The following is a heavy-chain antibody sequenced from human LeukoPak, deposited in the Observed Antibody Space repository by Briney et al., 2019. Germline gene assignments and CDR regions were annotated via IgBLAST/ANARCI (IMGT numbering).Heavy chain of an antibody. V-gene: IGHV1-18*01. CDR2: ISAYNGNT. CDR1: GYTFTSYG. D-gene: IGHD1-1*01. Sequence: GASVKVSCKASGYTFTSYGISWVRQAPGQGLEWMGWISAYNGNTNYAQKLQGRVTMTTDTSTSTAYMELRSLRSDDTAVYYCARDQRNWNSAPPDYWGQGTLVTVSS. CDR3: ARDQRNWNSAPPDY. J-gene: IGHJ4*02.